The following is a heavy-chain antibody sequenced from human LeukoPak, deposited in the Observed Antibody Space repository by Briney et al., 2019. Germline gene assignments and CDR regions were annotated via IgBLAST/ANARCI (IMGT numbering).Heavy chain of an antibody. CDR2: INHSGST. V-gene: IGHV4-34*01. CDR3: AREVGATPPDAFDI. J-gene: IGHJ3*02. Sequence: PSETLSLTCAVYGGSFSGYYWSWIRQPPGKGLEWIGEINHSGSTNYNPSLKSRVTISVDTSKNQFSLKLSSVTAADTAVYYCAREVGATPPDAFDIWGQGTMVTVSS. D-gene: IGHD1-26*01. CDR1: GGSFSGYY.